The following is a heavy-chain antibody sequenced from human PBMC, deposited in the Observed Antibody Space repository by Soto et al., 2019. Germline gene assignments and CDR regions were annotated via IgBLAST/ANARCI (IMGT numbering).Heavy chain of an antibody. V-gene: IGHV4-59*01. CDR3: ARPMTTVTSLDY. CDR1: GGSISSYY. CDR2: IYYSGST. Sequence: NPSETLSLTCTVSGGSISSYYWSWIRQPPGKGLEWIGYIYYSGSTNYNPSLKSRVTISVDTSKKQFSLKLSSVTAADTAVYYCARPMTTVTSLDYWGQGTLVSVSS. J-gene: IGHJ4*02. D-gene: IGHD4-17*01.